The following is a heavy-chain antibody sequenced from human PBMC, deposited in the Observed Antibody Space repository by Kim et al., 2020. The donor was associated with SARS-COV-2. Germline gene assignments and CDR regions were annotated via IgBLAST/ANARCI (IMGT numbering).Heavy chain of an antibody. CDR1: SVSISSSSYY. J-gene: IGHJ3*02. D-gene: IGHD3-22*01. V-gene: IGHV4-39*01. CDR3: ARHKPPNLYDSSGYDTFDS. CDR2: IYYSGST. Sequence: SETLSLTCTVSSVSISSSSYYWGWIRQPPGKGLEWIGSIYYSGSTYYNPSLKSQVTISLDTSKNQFSLKLTSVTAADTSVYYCARHKPPNLYDSSGYDTFDSWGQGTMVTVSS.